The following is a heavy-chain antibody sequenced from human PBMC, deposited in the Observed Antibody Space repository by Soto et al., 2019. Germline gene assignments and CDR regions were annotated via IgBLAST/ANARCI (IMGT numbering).Heavy chain of an antibody. J-gene: IGHJ5*02. V-gene: IGHV3-11*06. CDR3: ARGGGGGLFDP. D-gene: IGHD2-21*01. CDR2: ISPRSTFR. CDR1: GFSFSDSY. Sequence: PGGSLRLSCATFGFSFSDSYMSWIRQAPGKGLEWISYISPRSTFRDYADSVKGLFTISRDSVKNSLYLQMNNLTADDTGVYYCARGGGGGLFDPWGQGSVVTVSS.